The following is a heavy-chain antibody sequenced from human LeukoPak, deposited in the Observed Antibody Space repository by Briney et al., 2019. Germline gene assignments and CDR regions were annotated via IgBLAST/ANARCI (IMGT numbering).Heavy chain of an antibody. J-gene: IGHJ4*02. Sequence: PGGSLRLSCAASGFSLSSYAMSWVRQAPGKGLEWVSAISSSDDGTYHADSVRGRFTISRDSSRNTLYLQMNNLRTEDAAIYYCAKAPVTSCRGAFCYPLDSWGQGTLVTVSS. D-gene: IGHD2-15*01. CDR3: AKAPVTSCRGAFCYPLDS. CDR1: GFSLSSYA. V-gene: IGHV3-23*01. CDR2: ISSSDDGT.